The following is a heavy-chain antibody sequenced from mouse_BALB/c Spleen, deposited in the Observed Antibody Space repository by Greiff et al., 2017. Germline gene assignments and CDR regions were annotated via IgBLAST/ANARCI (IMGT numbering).Heavy chain of an antibody. CDR1: GYSITSDYA. CDR3: ARSIYDGSSYWFAY. V-gene: IGHV3-2*02. Sequence: EVKLQESGPGLVKPSQSLSLTCTVTGYSITSDYAWNWIRQFPGTKLEWMGYISYSGSTSYNPSLKSRISITRDTSKNQFFLQLNSVTTEDTATYYCARSIYDGSSYWFAYWGQGTLVTVSA. J-gene: IGHJ3*01. CDR2: ISYSGST. D-gene: IGHD1-1*01.